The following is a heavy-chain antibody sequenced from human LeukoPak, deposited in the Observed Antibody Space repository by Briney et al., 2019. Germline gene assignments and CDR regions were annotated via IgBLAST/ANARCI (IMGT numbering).Heavy chain of an antibody. CDR1: GFTFSRYA. V-gene: IGHV3-23*01. Sequence: GGSLRLSCAASGFTFSRYAMSWVRQAPGKGLEWVSFINDSDNSTNYADSVKGRFTISRDNSKNTLYLQMNSLRAENTAVYYCAKEIWAKGYFQHWGQGTLVTVSS. CDR3: AKEIWAKGYFQH. D-gene: IGHD7-27*01. J-gene: IGHJ1*01. CDR2: INDSDNST.